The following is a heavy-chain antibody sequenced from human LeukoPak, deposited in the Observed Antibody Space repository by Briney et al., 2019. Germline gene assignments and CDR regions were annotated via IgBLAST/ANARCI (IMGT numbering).Heavy chain of an antibody. V-gene: IGHV4-34*01. CDR1: GGSFSGYY. J-gene: IGHJ4*02. Sequence: SETLSLTCAVYGGSFSGYYWSWIRQPPGKGLEWIGEINHSGSTNYNPSLKSRVTISVDTSKNQFSLKLSSVTAADTAVYYCARHEGGVTGPRVDYFDYWGQGTLVTVSS. CDR2: INHSGST. D-gene: IGHD3-16*01. CDR3: ARHEGGVTGPRVDYFDY.